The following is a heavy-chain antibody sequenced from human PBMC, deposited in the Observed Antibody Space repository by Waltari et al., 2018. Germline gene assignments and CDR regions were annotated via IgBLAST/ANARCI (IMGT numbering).Heavy chain of an antibody. D-gene: IGHD1-7*01. Sequence: QVQLVQSGAEVKQPGASVKVSCKASGYTSTRYAMHWVRQPPGHRLEWMGWINAGNGNTKYSQKFQGRVTITRDTSASTDYMELSSLRSEDTAVYYCARALELELRYWGQGTLVTVSS. CDR2: INAGNGNT. CDR1: GYTSTRYA. V-gene: IGHV1-3*01. J-gene: IGHJ4*02. CDR3: ARALELELRY.